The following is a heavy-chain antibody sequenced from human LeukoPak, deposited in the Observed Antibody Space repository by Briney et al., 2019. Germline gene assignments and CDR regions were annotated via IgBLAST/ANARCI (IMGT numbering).Heavy chain of an antibody. J-gene: IGHJ4*02. D-gene: IGHD2-15*01. Sequence: GGSLRLSCAASGFTVSSNYMSWVRQAPGKGLEWVSAISGSGGSTYYADSVKGRFTISRDNSKNTLYLQMNSLRAEDTAVYYCAKNGGSGRPIFDYWGQGTLVTVSS. CDR2: ISGSGGST. CDR3: AKNGGSGRPIFDY. V-gene: IGHV3-23*01. CDR1: GFTVSSNY.